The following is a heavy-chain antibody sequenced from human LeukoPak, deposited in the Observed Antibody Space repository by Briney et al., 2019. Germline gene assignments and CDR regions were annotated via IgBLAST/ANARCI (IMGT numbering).Heavy chain of an antibody. Sequence: GGSLRLSCAASGFTFSSYGMHWVRQAPGKGLEWVAFIRYDGSNKYYADSVKGRFTISRDNSKNTLYLQTNSLRAEDTAVYYCAKLAAAGPLYYYYYMDVWGKGTTVTISS. D-gene: IGHD6-13*01. CDR2: IRYDGSNK. V-gene: IGHV3-30*02. CDR3: AKLAAAGPLYYYYYMDV. J-gene: IGHJ6*03. CDR1: GFTFSSYG.